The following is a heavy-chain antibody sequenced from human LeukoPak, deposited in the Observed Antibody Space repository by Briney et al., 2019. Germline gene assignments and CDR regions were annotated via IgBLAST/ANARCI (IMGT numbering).Heavy chain of an antibody. D-gene: IGHD3-10*01. Sequence: GGSLRLSCAASGFTFSSYAMSWVRQAPGKGLEWVSAISGSGGSTYYADSVKGRFTISRDNSKNTLYLQMNSLRAEDTAVYYCAKVRFGELFRAPIDYWGQGTLVTVSS. J-gene: IGHJ4*02. CDR1: GFTFSSYA. CDR2: ISGSGGST. CDR3: AKVRFGELFRAPIDY. V-gene: IGHV3-23*01.